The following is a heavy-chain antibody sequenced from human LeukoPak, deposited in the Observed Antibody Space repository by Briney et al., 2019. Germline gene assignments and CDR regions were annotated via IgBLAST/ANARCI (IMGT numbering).Heavy chain of an antibody. V-gene: IGHV4-31*03. CDR3: ARWRDSLGYFDY. CDR1: GGSISSGGYF. J-gene: IGHJ4*02. D-gene: IGHD3-16*01. Sequence: PSETLSLTCTVSGGSISSGGYFWSWIRQHPGKGLEWIGYIYYSGSTYYNPSLKSRVTISVDTSKNQFSLKLSSVTAADTAVYYCARWRDSLGYFDYWGQGTLVTVSS. CDR2: IYYSGST.